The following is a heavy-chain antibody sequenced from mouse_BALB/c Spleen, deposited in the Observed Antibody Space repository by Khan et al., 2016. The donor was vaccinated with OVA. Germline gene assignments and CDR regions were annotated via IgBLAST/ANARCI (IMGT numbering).Heavy chain of an antibody. J-gene: IGHJ3*01. V-gene: IGHV1-54*01. CDR1: GYSFTDYL. D-gene: IGHD1-1*02. CDR3: ARGGYGSLAY. CDR2: INPGSGDT. Sequence: QVQLQQPGAELVRPGTSVKVSCKASGYSFTDYLIDWVKQRPGQGLEWIGVINPGSGDTHYNEKFTAKATLTADKSSSTAYMQLSSLTSDDSAIYFCARGGYGSLAYWGQGTLVTVSP.